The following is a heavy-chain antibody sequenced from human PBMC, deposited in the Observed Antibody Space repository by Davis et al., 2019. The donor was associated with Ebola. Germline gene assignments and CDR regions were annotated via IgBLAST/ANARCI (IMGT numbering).Heavy chain of an antibody. CDR1: GFTFSSYS. D-gene: IGHD1-26*01. CDR2: ISSSSSYI. J-gene: IGHJ4*02. Sequence: GESLKISCAASGFTFSSYSMNWVRQAPGKGLEWVSSISSSSSYIYYADSVKGRFTISRDNAKNSLYLQMNSLRAEDTAVYYCARDATPRRNIVGAIPFDYWGQGTLVTVSS. V-gene: IGHV3-21*01. CDR3: ARDATPRRNIVGAIPFDY.